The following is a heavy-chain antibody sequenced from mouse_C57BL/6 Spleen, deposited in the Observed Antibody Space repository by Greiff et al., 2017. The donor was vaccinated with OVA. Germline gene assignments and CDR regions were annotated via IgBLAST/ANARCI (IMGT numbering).Heavy chain of an antibody. D-gene: IGHD2-1*01. CDR2: INYDGSST. Sequence: EVKLVESEGGLVQPGSSMKLSCTASGFTFSDYYMAWVRQVPEKGLEWVANINYDGSSTYYLDSLKSRFIISRDNAKNILYLQMSSLKSEDTATYYCARSYGNYFDYWGQGTTLTVSS. V-gene: IGHV5-16*01. CDR1: GFTFSDYY. J-gene: IGHJ2*01. CDR3: ARSYGNYFDY.